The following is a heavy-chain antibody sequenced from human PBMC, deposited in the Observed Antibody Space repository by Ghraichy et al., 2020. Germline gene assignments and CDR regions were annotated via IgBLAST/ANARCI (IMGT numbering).Heavy chain of an antibody. CDR2: MYYSGIS. J-gene: IGHJ6*03. Sequence: SETLSLTCNVSGGSVNSYYWSWIRQPPGKGLEWIGYMYYSGISDYNPSLKSRVTMSVDTSKNQFSLRLSSVTAADTAVYYCVRGGVPYYYYMDVWGKGTTVTVSS. D-gene: IGHD3-10*01. V-gene: IGHV4-59*02. CDR3: VRGGVPYYYYMDV. CDR1: GGSVNSYY.